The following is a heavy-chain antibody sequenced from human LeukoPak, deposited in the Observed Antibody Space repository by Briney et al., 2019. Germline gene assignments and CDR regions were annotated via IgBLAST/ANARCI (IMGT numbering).Heavy chain of an antibody. CDR1: GGSISSYY. V-gene: IGHV4-4*07. J-gene: IGHJ6*03. D-gene: IGHD3-10*01. Sequence: SETLSLTCTVSGGSISSYYWSWIRQPAGKGLEWIGRIYTSGSANYNPSLKSRVTMSVDTSKNPFFLRLSSETAADTAVYYCARLTKNDSGTYRFGKKKRGYMDVWGKGTTVTISS. CDR3: ARLTKNDSGTYRFGKKKRGYMDV. CDR2: IYTSGSA.